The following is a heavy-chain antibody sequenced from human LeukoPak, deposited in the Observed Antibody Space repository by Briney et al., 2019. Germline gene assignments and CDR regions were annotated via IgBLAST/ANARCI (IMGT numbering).Heavy chain of an antibody. Sequence: GGSLRLSCGASGFTFSGYEMNWVRQAPGKGLEWIAYICGRGVTTYFADSVKGRFTISRDDAKNLLYLQMNNLRAEDTAVYYCARDLYYYGLGNYVPGLPDYWGQGTLVTVSS. CDR1: GFTFSGYE. V-gene: IGHV3-48*03. CDR2: ICGRGVTT. J-gene: IGHJ4*02. D-gene: IGHD3-10*01. CDR3: ARDLYYYGLGNYVPGLPDY.